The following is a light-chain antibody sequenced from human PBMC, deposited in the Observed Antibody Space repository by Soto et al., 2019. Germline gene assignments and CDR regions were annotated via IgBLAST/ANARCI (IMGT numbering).Light chain of an antibody. Sequence: DIQMTQSPSSLSASVGDRVAITCRASQSITYYLNWYQQIPGKAPKVLIYAASNLQRGVPSRFSGSGSGTDFTLTISSLQPEDFATYYCQQSYSTPITFGQGTRLEIK. CDR1: QSITYY. J-gene: IGKJ5*01. CDR3: QQSYSTPIT. CDR2: AAS. V-gene: IGKV1-39*01.